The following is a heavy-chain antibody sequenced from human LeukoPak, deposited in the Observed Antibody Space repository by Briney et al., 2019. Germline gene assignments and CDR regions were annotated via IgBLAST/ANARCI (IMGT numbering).Heavy chain of an antibody. CDR1: GFTVSSYY. J-gene: IGHJ4*02. V-gene: IGHV3-53*01. CDR2: IYGDGRI. Sequence: QPGGSLRLSCVASGFTVSSYYMIWVRQAPGKGLERVSVIYGDGRIRYADSVRGRFTISRDNSRNTLYLQMNNLRVEDTAVYYCARGRGLGVVSPYFDYWGQGTLLTVSS. D-gene: IGHD3-3*01. CDR3: ARGRGLGVVSPYFDY.